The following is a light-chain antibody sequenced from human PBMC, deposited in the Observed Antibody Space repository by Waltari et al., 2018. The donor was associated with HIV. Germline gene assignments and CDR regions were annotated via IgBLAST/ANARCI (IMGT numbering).Light chain of an antibody. J-gene: IGLJ2*01. CDR3: SSYTNSDILL. CDR1: NTDIGLYNL. Sequence: QSALTQPASVSGSPGHSITISCTGANTDIGLYNLVSWYRQHPDKAPQLVIYGVNTRPSGVSDRFSGSKSGNTASLTISSLQAEDEADYYCSSYTNSDILLFGGGTKLTVL. CDR2: GVN. V-gene: IGLV2-14*01.